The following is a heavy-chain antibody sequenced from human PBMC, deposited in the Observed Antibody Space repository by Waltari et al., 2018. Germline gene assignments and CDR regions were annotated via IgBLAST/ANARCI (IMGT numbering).Heavy chain of an antibody. CDR1: GFTFEYYA. CDR3: AKDKGSVTTEPYYFDY. CDR2: ISWDGGST. Sequence: EVQLVESGGVVVQPGGSLRLSCAGSGFTFEYYALHLVRQAPGKGLEWVSLISWDGGSTYYADSVKGRFTISRDNSKNSLYLQMNSLRAEDTALYYCAKDKGSVTTEPYYFDYWGQGTLVTVSS. V-gene: IGHV3-43D*03. J-gene: IGHJ4*02. D-gene: IGHD4-17*01.